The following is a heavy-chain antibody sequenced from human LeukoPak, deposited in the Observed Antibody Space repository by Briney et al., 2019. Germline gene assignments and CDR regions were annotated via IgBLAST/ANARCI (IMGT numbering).Heavy chain of an antibody. CDR2: IYSGGST. CDR1: GFTVSSNY. V-gene: IGHV3-53*04. CDR3: ARDRYYYDSSGYHHDAFDI. J-gene: IGHJ3*02. Sequence: GGSLRLSCAASGFTVSSNYMSWVRQAPGKGLEWVSVIYSGGSTYYADSVKGRLTISRHNSKNTLYLQMNSLRAEDTAVYYCARDRYYYDSSGYHHDAFDIWGQGTMVTVSS. D-gene: IGHD3-22*01.